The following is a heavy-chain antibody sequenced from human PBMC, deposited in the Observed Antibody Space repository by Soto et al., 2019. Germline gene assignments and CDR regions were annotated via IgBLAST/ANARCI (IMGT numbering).Heavy chain of an antibody. V-gene: IGHV1-69*13. CDR2: IIPIFGTA. J-gene: IGHJ5*02. D-gene: IGHD2-2*02. Sequence: SVKVSCKASGGTFSSYAISWVRQAPGQGLEWMGGIIPIFGTANYAQKFQGRVTITADESTSTAYMELSSLRSEDTAVYYCASSPPTVVPAAIRPVYNWFDPWGQGTLGTVSS. CDR1: GGTFSSYA. CDR3: ASSPPTVVPAAIRPVYNWFDP.